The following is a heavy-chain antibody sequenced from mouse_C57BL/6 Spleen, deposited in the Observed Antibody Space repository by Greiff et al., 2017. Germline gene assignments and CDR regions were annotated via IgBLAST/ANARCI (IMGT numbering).Heavy chain of an antibody. CDR3: AGIYYGNFV. J-gene: IGHJ1*03. V-gene: IGHV1-59*01. CDR2: IDPSDSYT. D-gene: IGHD2-1*01. CDR1: GYTFTSYW. Sequence: QVQLQQPGAELVRPGTSVKLSCKASGYTFTSYWMHWVKQRPGQGLEWIGVIDPSDSYTNYNQKFKGKATLTVDTSSSTAYMQLSSLTSEDSAVYDGAGIYYGNFVWGTGTTVTVSS.